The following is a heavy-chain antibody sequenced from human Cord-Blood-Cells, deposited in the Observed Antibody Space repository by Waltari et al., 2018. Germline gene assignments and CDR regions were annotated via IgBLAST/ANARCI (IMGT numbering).Heavy chain of an antibody. CDR1: GGTFSSYA. J-gene: IGHJ5*02. V-gene: IGHV1-69*01. D-gene: IGHD3-10*01. CDR2: IIPIFGTA. CDR3: ARDSLYGSGSYHNWFDP. Sequence: QVQLVQSGAEVKKPGSSVKVSCKASGGTFSSYAISWVRQAPGQGLEWMGGIIPIFGTANYAQKFQGRVTITADESTSTAYMELSSLRSEDTAVYYCARDSLYGSGSYHNWFDPWGQGTLVTVSS.